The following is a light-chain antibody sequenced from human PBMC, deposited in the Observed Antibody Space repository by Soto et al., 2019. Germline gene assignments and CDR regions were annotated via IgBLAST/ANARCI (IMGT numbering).Light chain of an antibody. CDR3: SSFRRSNTPHVL. Sequence: QSVLTQPASVSGSPGQSITISCNGTDSDVGGYNFVSWYQQHPGKAPKLMIYGVTNRPSGVSNRFSGSKSGNTASLTISGLQPEDDANYYCSSFRRSNTPHVLFGGGTKLTVL. CDR1: DSDVGGYNF. J-gene: IGLJ2*01. CDR2: GVT. V-gene: IGLV2-14*01.